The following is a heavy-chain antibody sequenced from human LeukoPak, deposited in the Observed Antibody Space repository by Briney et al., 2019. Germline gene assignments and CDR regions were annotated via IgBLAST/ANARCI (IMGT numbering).Heavy chain of an antibody. V-gene: IGHV3-21*04. CDR2: ISSSSSYI. D-gene: IGHD2-15*01. Sequence: PGGSLRLSCAASGFTFSSYSMNWVRQAPGKGLEWVSSISSSSSYIYYADSVKGRFTISRDNAKNSLYLQMNSLRAEDTAVYYCAKDLRYCSGGSCYSVYYYGMDVWGQGTTVTVSS. CDR3: AKDLRYCSGGSCYSVYYYGMDV. J-gene: IGHJ6*02. CDR1: GFTFSSYS.